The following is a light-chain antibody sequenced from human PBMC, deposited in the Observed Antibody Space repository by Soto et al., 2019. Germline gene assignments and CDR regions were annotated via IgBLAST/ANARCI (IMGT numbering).Light chain of an antibody. J-gene: IGKJ2*01. CDR2: AAS. CDR1: QSINTY. Sequence: DIQMTQSPSSLSASVGDRVTITCRASQSINTYLNWYQQKPGRAPKLLIYAASTLQSGVPSRFSGSGSGTDFTLTISSLQPEDFATYYCQQSYSTPYPFGQGTKLEIK. CDR3: QQSYSTPYP. V-gene: IGKV1-39*01.